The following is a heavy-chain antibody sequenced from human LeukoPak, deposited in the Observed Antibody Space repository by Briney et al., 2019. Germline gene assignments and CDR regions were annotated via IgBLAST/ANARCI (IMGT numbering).Heavy chain of an antibody. J-gene: IGHJ3*02. Sequence: ASVKLSCNASGYTFTNYAISWVRHAPGQGLEWMGWISAYDGHTNYAQKLQGRVTMTTATSTSTAYLELRILSSDDTAVYCFARDRRDSYGTDAFDIWGQGTMVTVSS. V-gene: IGHV1-18*01. CDR1: GYTFTNYA. CDR2: ISAYDGHT. D-gene: IGHD5-18*01. CDR3: ARDRRDSYGTDAFDI.